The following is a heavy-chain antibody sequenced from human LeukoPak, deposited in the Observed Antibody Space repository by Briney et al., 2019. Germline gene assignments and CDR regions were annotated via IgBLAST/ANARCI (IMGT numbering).Heavy chain of an antibody. CDR3: ARDNYYDSSGYYQGAFDI. D-gene: IGHD3-22*01. CDR2: IKQDGSEK. CDR1: GFTFSSYW. V-gene: IGHV3-7*01. J-gene: IGHJ3*02. Sequence: GALRLSCAASGFTFSSYWMSWVRQAPGKGLEWGANIKQDGSEKYYVDSVKGRFTISRDNAKNSLYLQMNSLRAEDTAVYYCARDNYYDSSGYYQGAFDIWGQGTMVTVSS.